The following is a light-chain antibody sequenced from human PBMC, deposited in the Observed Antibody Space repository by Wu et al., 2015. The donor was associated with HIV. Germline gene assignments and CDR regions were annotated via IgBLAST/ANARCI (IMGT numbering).Light chain of an antibody. J-gene: IGKJ1*01. CDR1: QSISTS. Sequence: DIQTTQSASSLSASVGDRVTITCRASQSISTSLNWYQQKSAMAPKLLIYAASSLQSGVPSRFSGSGSGTDFTLTISSLQPEDFRTYYCQQTYTIQWTFGQGTKVEIK. CDR3: QQTYTIQWT. V-gene: IGKV1-39*01. CDR2: AAS.